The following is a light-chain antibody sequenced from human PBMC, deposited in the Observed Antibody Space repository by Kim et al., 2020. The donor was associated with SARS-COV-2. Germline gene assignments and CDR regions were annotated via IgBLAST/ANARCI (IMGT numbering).Light chain of an antibody. CDR2: EDT. Sequence: NFMLTQPHSVSESPGNMVTISCTRTSGNIADNYVQWYQQRPGSAPTIVIYEDTERPSGVPDRFSGSIDTSSSSASLTISGLKTEDEADYYCQSYDISNVIFGGGTKLTVL. CDR1: SGNIADNY. V-gene: IGLV6-57*04. CDR3: QSYDISNVI. J-gene: IGLJ2*01.